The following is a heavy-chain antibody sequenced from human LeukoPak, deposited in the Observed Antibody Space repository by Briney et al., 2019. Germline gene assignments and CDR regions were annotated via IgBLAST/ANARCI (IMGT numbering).Heavy chain of an antibody. CDR1: GYTFTSNY. V-gene: IGHV1-2*04. D-gene: IGHD6-19*01. CDR2: INPNSGGT. CDR3: ARAVAGLYYFDY. Sequence: ASVKVSCKASGYTFTSNYIHWVRQAPGQGLEWMGWINPNSGGTNYAQKFQGWVTMTRDTSISTAYMELSRLRSDDTAVYYCARAVAGLYYFDYWGQGTLVTVSS. J-gene: IGHJ4*02.